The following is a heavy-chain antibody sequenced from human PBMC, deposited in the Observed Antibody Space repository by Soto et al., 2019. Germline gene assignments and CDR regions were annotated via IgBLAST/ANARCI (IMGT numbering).Heavy chain of an antibody. D-gene: IGHD1-26*01. CDR1: GGSFSGYY. Sequence: TLSLTCAVYGGSFSGYYWSWIRQPPGKGLEWIGEINHSGSTNYNPSLKSRVTISVDTSKNQFSLKLSSVTAADTAVYYCARDRIVGATRWFDPWGQGTLVTVSS. J-gene: IGHJ5*02. V-gene: IGHV4-34*01. CDR3: ARDRIVGATRWFDP. CDR2: INHSGST.